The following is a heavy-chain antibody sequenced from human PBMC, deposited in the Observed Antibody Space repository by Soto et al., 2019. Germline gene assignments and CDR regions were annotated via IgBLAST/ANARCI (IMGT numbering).Heavy chain of an antibody. CDR2: ISGSGSST. Sequence: GGSLRLSCAASGFTFSSYAMSWVRQAPGKGLEWVSAISGSGSSTYYADSVKGRFTISRDNSKNTLYLQMNSLGAEDTAVYYCAKSGPYYYGSGSYCYWGQGTLVTVSS. CDR1: GFTFSSYA. J-gene: IGHJ4*02. D-gene: IGHD3-10*01. CDR3: AKSGPYYYGSGSYCY. V-gene: IGHV3-23*01.